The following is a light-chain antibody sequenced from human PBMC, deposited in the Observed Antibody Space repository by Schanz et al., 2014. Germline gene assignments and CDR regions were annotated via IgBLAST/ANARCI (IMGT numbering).Light chain of an antibody. J-gene: IGLJ3*02. CDR3: QSYDSSLTGWV. CDR2: GNS. V-gene: IGLV1-40*01. Sequence: QSVLTQPPSVSGAPGQRVTISCTGSSSNIGNNYVSWYQQLPGTAPKLLIYGNSNRPSGVPDRFSGSKSGTSASLAITGLQAEDEADYYCQSYDSSLTGWVFGGGTKLTVL. CDR1: SSNIGNNY.